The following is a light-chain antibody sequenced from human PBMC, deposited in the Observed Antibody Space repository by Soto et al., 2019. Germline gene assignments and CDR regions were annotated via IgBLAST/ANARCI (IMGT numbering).Light chain of an antibody. CDR1: SANIGAGYD. Sequence: QSVLTQPPSVSGAPGQTITISCTGSSANIGAGYDVHWYQQFPGTAPKLLIHGNNDRPSGVSDRFSASKSGTSASLAITGLQAEDEADYYCQSYDSTLSARYVFGTGTKLTVL. CDR2: GNN. V-gene: IGLV1-40*01. CDR3: QSYDSTLSARYV. J-gene: IGLJ1*01.